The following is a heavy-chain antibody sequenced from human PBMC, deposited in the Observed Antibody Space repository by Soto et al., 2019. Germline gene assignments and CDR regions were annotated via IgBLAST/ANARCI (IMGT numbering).Heavy chain of an antibody. J-gene: IGHJ5*02. CDR3: ARLVGYYDILTGYLSHWFDP. D-gene: IGHD3-9*01. CDR2: IYYSGST. Sequence: KPSETLSLTCTVSGGSISSSSHYWGWIRQPPGKGLEWIGSIYYSGSTYYNPSLKSRVTISVDTSKNQFSLKLSSVTAADTAVYYCARLVGYYDILTGYLSHWFDPWGQGTLVTVSS. CDR1: GGSISSSSHY. V-gene: IGHV4-39*01.